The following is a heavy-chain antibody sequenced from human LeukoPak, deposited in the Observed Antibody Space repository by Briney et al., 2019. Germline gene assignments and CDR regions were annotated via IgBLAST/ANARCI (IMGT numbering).Heavy chain of an antibody. J-gene: IGHJ4*02. V-gene: IGHV3-33*01. CDR1: GFTFSSYG. CDR3: ARGGLRLGPFDY. CDR2: IWYDGSNK. D-gene: IGHD3-16*01. Sequence: PGGSLRLSCAASGFTFSSYGMHWVRRAPGKGLEWVAVIWYDGSNKYYADSVKGRFTISRDNSKNTLYLQMNSLRAEDTAVYYCARGGLRLGPFDYWGQGTLVTVSS.